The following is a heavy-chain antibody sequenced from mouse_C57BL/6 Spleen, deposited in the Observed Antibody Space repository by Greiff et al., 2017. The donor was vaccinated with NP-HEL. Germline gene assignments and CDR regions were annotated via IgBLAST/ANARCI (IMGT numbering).Heavy chain of an antibody. CDR3: ASITTVVAPPY. CDR2: IDPSDSYT. CDR1: GYTFTSYW. J-gene: IGHJ3*01. D-gene: IGHD1-1*01. Sequence: QVQLQQPGAELVRPGTSVKLSCKASGYTFTSYWMHWVKQRPGQGLEWIGVIDPSDSYTNYNQKFKGKATLTVDTSSSTAYMQLSSLTSEDSAVYYCASITTVVAPPYWGQGTLVTVSA. V-gene: IGHV1-59*01.